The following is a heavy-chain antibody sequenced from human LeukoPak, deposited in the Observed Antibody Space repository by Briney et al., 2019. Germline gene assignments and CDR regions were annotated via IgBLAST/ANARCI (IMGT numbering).Heavy chain of an antibody. CDR2: INWNGGST. CDR1: GFTLDDYG. D-gene: IGHD2-15*01. CDR3: ARDANIVVVVAADDAFDI. J-gene: IGHJ3*02. Sequence: PGGPLRLSCAASGFTLDDYGMSWVRQAPGKGLEWVSGINWNGGSTGYADSVKGRFAISRDNAKNPLYLQMNSLRAEDTALYYCARDANIVVVVAADDAFDIWGQGTMVTVSS. V-gene: IGHV3-20*04.